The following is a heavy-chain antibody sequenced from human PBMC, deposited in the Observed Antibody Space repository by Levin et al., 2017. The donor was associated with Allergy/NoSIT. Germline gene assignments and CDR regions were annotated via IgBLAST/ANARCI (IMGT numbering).Heavy chain of an antibody. Sequence: GESLKISCTASGFTFGDYAVTWFRRAPRKGLEWVGFIGSKGYGETTEYAASVKGRFTISRDDSKSIAYLQMNSLKAEDTAVYYCARVSGYDSSAYLVDWGQGTLVTVSS. J-gene: IGHJ4*02. CDR3: ARVSGYDSSAYLVD. D-gene: IGHD3-22*01. CDR1: GFTFGDYA. V-gene: IGHV3-49*03. CDR2: IGSKGYGETT.